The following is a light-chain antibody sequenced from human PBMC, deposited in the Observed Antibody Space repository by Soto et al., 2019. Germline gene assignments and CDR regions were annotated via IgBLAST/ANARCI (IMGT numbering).Light chain of an antibody. Sequence: QSVLAQPPSVSGAPVQRLTISCSGSSSNIGAGYDVHWYQQLPGRVPKLLILGNNNRPSGVPVRFSGSKSGTSASLAIAGLQAEDEADYFCQSYDSGLSGYVFGTGTKVTVL. CDR2: GNN. J-gene: IGLJ1*01. V-gene: IGLV1-40*01. CDR3: QSYDSGLSGYV. CDR1: SSNIGAGYD.